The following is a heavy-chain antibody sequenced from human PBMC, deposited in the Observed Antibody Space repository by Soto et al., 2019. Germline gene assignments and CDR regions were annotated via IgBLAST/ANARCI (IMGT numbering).Heavy chain of an antibody. CDR1: GGSISSSIYY. Sequence: PAETLSLTCTVSGGSISSSIYYWGWIRQPPGKGLEWIGSVYYSGGTYYNPSLKSRVTISVDTSKNQFSLKLSSVTAADTAVYYCARLFWNHCYCFGMDVWGQGTTVTVYS. CDR2: VYYSGGT. D-gene: IGHD1-1*01. J-gene: IGHJ6*02. CDR3: ARLFWNHCYCFGMDV. V-gene: IGHV4-39*01.